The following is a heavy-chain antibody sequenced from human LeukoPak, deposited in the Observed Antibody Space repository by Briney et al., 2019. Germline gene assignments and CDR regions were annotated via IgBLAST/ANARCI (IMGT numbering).Heavy chain of an antibody. V-gene: IGHV3-23*01. CDR1: GFTFSSYA. CDR2: ISGSGGST. D-gene: IGHD2-2*01. J-gene: IGHJ4*02. CDR3: AKDHVVVPAPVGLFDY. Sequence: PGGSLRLSCAASGFTFSSYAMSWVRQAPGKGLEWVSAISGSGGSTYYADSVKGRFTISRDNSKNTLYLQMNSLRAEDTAVYYCAKDHVVVPAPVGLFDYWGQGTLVTVSS.